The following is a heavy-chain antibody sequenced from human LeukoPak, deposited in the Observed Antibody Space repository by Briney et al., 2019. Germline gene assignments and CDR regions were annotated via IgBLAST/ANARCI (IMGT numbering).Heavy chain of an antibody. CDR2: INHSGST. Sequence: SETLSLTCAVSGGSISSYYWSWIRQPPGKGLEWIGEINHSGSTNYNPSLKSRVTISVDTSKNQFSLKLSSVTAAGTAVYYCARVLVRGENSIKHWSGYYYDAFDIWGQGTMVTVSS. J-gene: IGHJ3*02. D-gene: IGHD3-3*01. CDR1: GGSISSYY. V-gene: IGHV4-34*01. CDR3: ARVLVRGENSIKHWSGYYYDAFDI.